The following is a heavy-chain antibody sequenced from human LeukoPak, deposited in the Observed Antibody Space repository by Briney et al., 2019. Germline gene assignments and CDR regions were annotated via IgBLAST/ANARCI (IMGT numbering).Heavy chain of an antibody. V-gene: IGHV3-11*04. CDR3: ARDQRYSYGYETENWFDP. CDR1: GFTFSDYY. J-gene: IGHJ5*02. D-gene: IGHD5-18*01. CDR2: ISSSGSTI. Sequence: GGSLRLSCAASGFTFSDYYMSWIRQAPGKGLEWVSYISSSGSTIYYADSVKGRFTISRDNAKNSLYLQMNSLRAEDTAVYYCARDQRYSYGYETENWFDPWGQGTLVTVSS.